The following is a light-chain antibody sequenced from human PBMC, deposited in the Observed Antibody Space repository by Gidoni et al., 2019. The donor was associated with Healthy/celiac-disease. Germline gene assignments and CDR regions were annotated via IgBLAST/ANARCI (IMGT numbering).Light chain of an antibody. CDR2: RAS. CDR1: QSVLYSSNNKNY. Sequence: DIVMTQSPDSLAVSLGERATINCKSSQSVLYSSNNKNYLAWYQQKPGQPPKLLIYRASTRESGVPDRFSGSGSGTDFTLTISSLQAEDVAVYYCQQCYSTPRTFGQGTKVEIK. V-gene: IGKV4-1*01. J-gene: IGKJ1*01. CDR3: QQCYSTPRT.